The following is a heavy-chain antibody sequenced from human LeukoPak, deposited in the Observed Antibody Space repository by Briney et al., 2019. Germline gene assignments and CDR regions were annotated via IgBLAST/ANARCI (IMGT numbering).Heavy chain of an antibody. Sequence: ASVKVSCKASRYTFTSYGISWVRQAPGQGLEWMGWISAYNGNTNYAQKLQGRVTMTTDTSTSTAYMELRSLRSDDTAVYYCAREGYCSSTSCYEYYYYGMDVWGQGTTVTVSS. V-gene: IGHV1-18*01. CDR1: RYTFTSYG. D-gene: IGHD2-2*01. CDR3: AREGYCSSTSCYEYYYYGMDV. CDR2: ISAYNGNT. J-gene: IGHJ6*02.